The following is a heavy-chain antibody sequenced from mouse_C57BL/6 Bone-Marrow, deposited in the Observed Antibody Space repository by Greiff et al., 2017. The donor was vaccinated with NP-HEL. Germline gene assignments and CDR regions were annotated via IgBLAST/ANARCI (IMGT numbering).Heavy chain of an antibody. CDR1: GYSITSDY. Sequence: EVQLVESGPGLAKPSQTLSLTCSVTGYSITSDYWNWIRKFPGNKLEYMGYISYSGSTYYNPSLKSRISITRDTSKNQYYLQLNSVTTEDTATYYCARGAWLIYYDYDGYYFDYWGQGTTLTVSS. CDR2: ISYSGST. CDR3: ARGAWLIYYDYDGYYFDY. D-gene: IGHD2-4*01. V-gene: IGHV3-8*01. J-gene: IGHJ2*01.